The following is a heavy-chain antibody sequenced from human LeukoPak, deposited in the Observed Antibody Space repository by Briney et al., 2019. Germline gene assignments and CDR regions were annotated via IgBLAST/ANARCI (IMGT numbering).Heavy chain of an antibody. V-gene: IGHV3-64*01. CDR2: ITNDGGTT. Sequence: PGGSLRLSCAASGFTLGSYAMHWVRQAPGKGLEYVSAITNDGGTTFYANSVKGRFTISRDNSKNTLFLQMGSLRPEDMAVYYCARVDDFTYDFWGQGTLVTVSS. CDR3: ARVDDFTYDF. CDR1: GFTLGSYA. D-gene: IGHD2-2*03. J-gene: IGHJ4*02.